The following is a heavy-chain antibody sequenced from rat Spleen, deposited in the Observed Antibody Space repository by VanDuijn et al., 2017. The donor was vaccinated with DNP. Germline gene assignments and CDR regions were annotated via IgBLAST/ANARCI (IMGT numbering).Heavy chain of an antibody. J-gene: IGHJ2*01. Sequence: QVQLKESGPGLVQPSQTLSRPCTVSGFSLTNYHVNWVRQPPGKGLEWMGRIQSGGNTDYNSALKSRLSISRDTSKSQVFLKMNSVQTEDTAIYFCARHYTYWGQGVMVTVSS. CDR2: IQSGGNT. CDR1: GFSLTNYH. V-gene: IGHV2-27*01. D-gene: IGHD1-2*01. CDR3: ARHYTY.